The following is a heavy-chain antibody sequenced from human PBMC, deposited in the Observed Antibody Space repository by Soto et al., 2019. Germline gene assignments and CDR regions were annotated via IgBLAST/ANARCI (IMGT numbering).Heavy chain of an antibody. CDR2: IYYSGST. Sequence: LSLTCTVSGGSISSGGYYWSWIRQHPGKGLEWIGYIYYSGSTYYNPSLKSRVTISVDTSKNQFSLKLSSVTAADTAVYYCARENYYDSSGHDAFDIWGQGTMVTVSS. CDR1: GGSISSGGYY. V-gene: IGHV4-31*03. CDR3: ARENYYDSSGHDAFDI. D-gene: IGHD3-22*01. J-gene: IGHJ3*02.